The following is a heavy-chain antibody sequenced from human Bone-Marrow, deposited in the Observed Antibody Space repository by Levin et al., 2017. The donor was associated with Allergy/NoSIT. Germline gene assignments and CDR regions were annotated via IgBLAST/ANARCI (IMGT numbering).Heavy chain of an antibody. CDR3: ARNRGSGSDIPYNWFDP. D-gene: IGHD3-10*01. CDR1: GGTFSSYA. Sequence: ASVKVSCKASGGTFSSYAISWVRQAPGQGLEWMGGIIPIFGTANYAQKFQGRVTITADESTSTAYMELSSLRSEDTAVYYCARNRGSGSDIPYNWFDPWGQGTLVTVSS. V-gene: IGHV1-69*13. CDR2: IIPIFGTA. J-gene: IGHJ5*02.